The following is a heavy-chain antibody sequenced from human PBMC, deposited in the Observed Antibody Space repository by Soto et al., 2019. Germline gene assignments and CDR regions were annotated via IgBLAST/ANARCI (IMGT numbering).Heavy chain of an antibody. D-gene: IGHD3-10*01. CDR3: ASDPYYYASEY. CDR2: ISSGGTTI. Sequence: QVQLVESGGGLVKPGGSLRLSCAASGFTFSDHYMTWIRQAPGKGLEWVSYISSGGTTIYYADSVKGRFTTSRDNAKKSLYLQMKSLRAEDTAVYYCASDPYYYASEYWGQGTLGTVAS. V-gene: IGHV3-11*01. CDR1: GFTFSDHY. J-gene: IGHJ4*02.